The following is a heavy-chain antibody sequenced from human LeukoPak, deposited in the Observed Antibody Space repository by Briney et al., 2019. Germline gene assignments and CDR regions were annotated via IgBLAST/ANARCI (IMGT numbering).Heavy chain of an antibody. CDR1: GFTFSNYW. V-gene: IGHV3-7*01. D-gene: IGHD3-10*01. J-gene: IGHJ4*02. Sequence: HAGGSLRLSCAASGFTFSNYWMSWVRQAPGKGLEWVANIKEDGSEKNYVDSVKGRLTISRDNAKNSLYLQMNSLRAEDTAVYYCARDGFGEPLDYWGQGTLVTVSS. CDR3: ARDGFGEPLDY. CDR2: IKEDGSEK.